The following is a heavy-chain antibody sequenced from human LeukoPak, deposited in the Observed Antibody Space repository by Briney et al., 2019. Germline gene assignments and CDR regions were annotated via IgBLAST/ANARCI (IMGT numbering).Heavy chain of an antibody. Sequence: PSETLSLTCTVSGGSISSGDYYWSWIRQPPGKGLEWIGYIYYSGSTYYNPSLKSRVTISVDTSKNQFSLKLSSVTAADTAVYYCASLRYYDILTGYSDDAFDIWGQGTMVTVSS. CDR3: ASLRYYDILTGYSDDAFDI. CDR1: GGSISSGDYY. D-gene: IGHD3-9*01. CDR2: IYYSGST. J-gene: IGHJ3*02. V-gene: IGHV4-30-4*01.